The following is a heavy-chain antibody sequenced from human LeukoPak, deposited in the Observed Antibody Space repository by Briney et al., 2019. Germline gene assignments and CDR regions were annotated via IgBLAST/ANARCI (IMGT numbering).Heavy chain of an antibody. V-gene: IGHV1-8*01. D-gene: IGHD3-10*01. CDR1: GYTFTNYE. CDR2: MNPNSGNT. CDR3: ARGLRVYGSGSYYNYY. Sequence: ASVKVSCKASGYTFTNYEINWVRQATGQGLEWMGWMNPNSGNTGYAQKFQGRVTMTRNTSISTAYMELSSLRSEDTAVYYCARGLRVYGSGSYYNYYWGQGTLVTVSS. J-gene: IGHJ4*02.